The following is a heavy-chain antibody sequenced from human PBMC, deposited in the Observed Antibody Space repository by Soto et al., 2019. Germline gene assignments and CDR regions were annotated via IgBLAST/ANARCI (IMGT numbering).Heavy chain of an antibody. J-gene: IGHJ4*02. D-gene: IGHD5-18*01. CDR2: IYHSGST. Sequence: QVQLQESGPGLVKPSGTLSLTCAVSGGSISSSNWWSWVRQPPGKGLEWIGDIYHSGSTNYNPSLKGRVTISVDKSKNQFSLKLSSVTAADAAVYYCARVLDTAMVNLGQGTLVTVS. CDR1: GGSISSSNW. CDR3: ARVLDTAMVN. V-gene: IGHV4-4*02.